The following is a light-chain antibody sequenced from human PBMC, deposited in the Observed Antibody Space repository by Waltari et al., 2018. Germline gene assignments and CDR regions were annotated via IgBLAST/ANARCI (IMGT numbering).Light chain of an antibody. V-gene: IGLV1-40*01. CDR3: QSYDSSLSRYV. Sequence: QSVLTQPPSVSGAPGQRVTISCTGSSSNIGANYDVHWYQPVPGTAPKLLLYGTPNRPSGVPDRFSASKSGTPASLAITGLQADDEADYYCQSYDSSLSRYVFGSGTEVTVL. CDR1: SSNIGANYD. J-gene: IGLJ1*01. CDR2: GTP.